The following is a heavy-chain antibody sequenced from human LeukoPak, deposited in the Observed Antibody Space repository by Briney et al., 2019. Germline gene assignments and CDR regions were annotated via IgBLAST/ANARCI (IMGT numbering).Heavy chain of an antibody. Sequence: SETLSLTCTVSGYSLSSGYYWGWIRQPPGKGLEWIGSIYHSGSTYYNPSLKSRVTISVDTSKNQFSLKLSSVTAADTAVYYCARDRDYGDYWGQGTLVTVSS. D-gene: IGHD3-10*01. J-gene: IGHJ4*02. CDR2: IYHSGST. CDR1: GYSLSSGYY. CDR3: ARDRDYGDY. V-gene: IGHV4-38-2*02.